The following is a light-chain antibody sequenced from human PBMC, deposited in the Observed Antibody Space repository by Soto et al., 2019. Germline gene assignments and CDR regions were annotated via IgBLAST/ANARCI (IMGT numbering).Light chain of an antibody. CDR1: QTISSW. J-gene: IGKJ1*01. Sequence: DIQMTQSPSTLSGSVGDRVTITCRASQTISSWLAWYQQKPGKASKLLIYKASTLKSGVPSRFSGSGSGTEFTLTISSLQPDDFATYYCQHYNSYSEAFGQGTKVEIK. V-gene: IGKV1-5*03. CDR3: QHYNSYSEA. CDR2: KAS.